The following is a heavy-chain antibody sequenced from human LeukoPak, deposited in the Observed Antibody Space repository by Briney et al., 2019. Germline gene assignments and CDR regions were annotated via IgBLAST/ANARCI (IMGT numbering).Heavy chain of an antibody. CDR2: IWYDGSNK. D-gene: IGHD5-18*01. Sequence: GRSLRLSCAASGFTFSSYGMHWVRQAPGKGLEWVAVIWYDGSNKYYADSVKGRFTISRDNSKNTLYLQMNSLRAEDTAVYYCARARLSSGYSYGSFFNWFDPWGQGTLVTVSS. V-gene: IGHV3-33*01. CDR3: ARARLSSGYSYGSFFNWFDP. CDR1: GFTFSSYG. J-gene: IGHJ5*02.